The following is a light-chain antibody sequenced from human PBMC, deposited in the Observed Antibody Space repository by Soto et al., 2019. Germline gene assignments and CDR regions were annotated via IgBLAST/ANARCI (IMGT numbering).Light chain of an antibody. CDR1: QGINNY. J-gene: IGKJ1*01. CDR3: LQHNSYPLT. CDR2: VAS. V-gene: IGKV1-17*03. Sequence: DIQMTQSPSSVSASVGDRVTITCRASQGINNYLAWFQQKPGKVPKRLIYVASSLQSGVPSRFSGSGSGTEFTLTISSLQPEDFATYYCLQHNSYPLTFGQGTKVDIK.